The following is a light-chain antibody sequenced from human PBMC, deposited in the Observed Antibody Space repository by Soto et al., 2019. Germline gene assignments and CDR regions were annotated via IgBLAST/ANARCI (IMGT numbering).Light chain of an antibody. J-gene: IGKJ5*01. CDR1: QSVSSN. CDR2: GAS. CDR3: QQYNNRPPIT. V-gene: IGKV3-15*01. Sequence: EIVMTQSPATLSVSPGERATLSCRASQSVSSNLAWYQQKPGQAPRLLIYGASSRATGIPARFSGSGSGTEFTLTISSLQSEYFAVYSCQQYNNRPPITFGQGTRLEIK.